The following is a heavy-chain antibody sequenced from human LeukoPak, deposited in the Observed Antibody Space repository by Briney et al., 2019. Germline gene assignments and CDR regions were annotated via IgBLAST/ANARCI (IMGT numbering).Heavy chain of an antibody. D-gene: IGHD2-15*01. CDR3: ASTPNGVAAIYFDY. Sequence: GGSLRLSCAASGFSLSNYNMHWVRQAPGKGLEWVAFIRNDGSNKYYADSVKGRFAISRDNAKNTLYLQMNSLRAGDTAVYYCASTPNGVAAIYFDYWGQGTLVTVSS. V-gene: IGHV3-30*02. CDR1: GFSLSNYN. J-gene: IGHJ4*02. CDR2: IRNDGSNK.